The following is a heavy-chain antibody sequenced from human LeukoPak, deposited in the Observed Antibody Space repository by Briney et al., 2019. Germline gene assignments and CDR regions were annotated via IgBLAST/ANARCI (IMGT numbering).Heavy chain of an antibody. Sequence: SETLSLTCAVYGGSFSGYYWSWIRQPPGKGLEWIGEINHSGSTNYNPSLKSRVTISVDTSKNQFSLKPSSVTAADTAVYYCAGGRGIYSYGLKDAFDIWGQGTMVTVSS. CDR2: INHSGST. V-gene: IGHV4-34*01. D-gene: IGHD5-18*01. J-gene: IGHJ3*02. CDR1: GGSFSGYY. CDR3: AGGRGIYSYGLKDAFDI.